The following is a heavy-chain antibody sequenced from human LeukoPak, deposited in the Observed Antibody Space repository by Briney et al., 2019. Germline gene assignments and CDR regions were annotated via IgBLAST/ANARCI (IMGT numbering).Heavy chain of an antibody. CDR3: AKDMEQLVPYYYGMDV. CDR2: ISWNSGSI. V-gene: IGHV3-9*01. Sequence: PGGSLRLSCAASGFTFDDYAMHRVRQAPGKGLEWVSGISWNSGSIGYADSVKGRFTISRDNAKNSLYLQMNSLRAEDTALYYCAKDMEQLVPYYYGMDVWGQGTTVTVSS. D-gene: IGHD6-6*01. J-gene: IGHJ6*02. CDR1: GFTFDDYA.